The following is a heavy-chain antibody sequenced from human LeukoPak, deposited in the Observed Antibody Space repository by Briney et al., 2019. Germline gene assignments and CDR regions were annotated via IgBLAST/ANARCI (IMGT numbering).Heavy chain of an antibody. CDR1: GFTFTSYD. V-gene: IGHV3-23*01. CDR3: AKDQWWFGESDAFDI. J-gene: IGHJ3*02. CDR2: ISGSGGST. Sequence: SGGSLRLSCAASGFTFTSYDMSWVRQAPGKGLEWVPAISGSGGSTYYADSVKGRFTISRDNSKNTLYLQMNSLRAEDTAVYYCAKDQWWFGESDAFDIWGQGTMVTVSS. D-gene: IGHD3-10*01.